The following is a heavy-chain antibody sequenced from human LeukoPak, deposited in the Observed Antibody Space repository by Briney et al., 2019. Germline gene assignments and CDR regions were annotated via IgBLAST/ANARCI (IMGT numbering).Heavy chain of an antibody. Sequence: SETLSLTCTVSGGSISSYYWSWIRQPPGKGLEWIGYIYYSGSTNYNPSLKSRVTISVDTSKNQFSLKLSSVTAADTAVYYCARSSRLLWFGELRSDAFGIWGQGTMVTVSS. CDR3: ARSSRLLWFGELRSDAFGI. J-gene: IGHJ3*02. D-gene: IGHD3-10*01. CDR1: GGSISSYY. V-gene: IGHV4-59*01. CDR2: IYYSGST.